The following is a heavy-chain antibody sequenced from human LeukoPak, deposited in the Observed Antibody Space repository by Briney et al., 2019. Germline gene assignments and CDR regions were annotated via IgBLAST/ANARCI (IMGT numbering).Heavy chain of an antibody. D-gene: IGHD3-10*01. CDR1: GFSFRKYA. Sequence: PGGSLRLSCSSSGFSFRKYAMHWVRQAPGKGLEWVANIKQDGSEKYYVDSVKGRFTISRDNAKNSLYLQMNSLRAEDTAVYYCAKALGPAMVRGVIDSWGQGTLVTVSS. J-gene: IGHJ5*02. CDR3: AKALGPAMVRGVIDS. CDR2: IKQDGSEK. V-gene: IGHV3-7*01.